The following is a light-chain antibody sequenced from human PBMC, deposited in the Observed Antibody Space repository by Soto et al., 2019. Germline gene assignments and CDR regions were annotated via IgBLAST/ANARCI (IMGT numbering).Light chain of an antibody. V-gene: IGKV3-20*01. CDR2: GAS. CDR1: QSVSSSF. J-gene: IGKJ4*01. Sequence: EIVLTQSPGTLSLSPGERAPLSCRASQSVSSSFLAWYQQKPGQAPRLLIYGASSRATGIPDRFSGSGSGTDFTLTISRLEPEDVAVYYCQQYGSSPLTFAGGTKVEIK. CDR3: QQYGSSPLT.